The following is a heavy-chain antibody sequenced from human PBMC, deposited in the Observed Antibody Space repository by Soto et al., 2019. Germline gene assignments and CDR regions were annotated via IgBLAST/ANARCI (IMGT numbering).Heavy chain of an antibody. Sequence: NPSETLSLTCAVYGGSFSGYYWSWIRQPPGKGLEWIGEINHSGSTNYNPSLKSRVTISVDTSKNQFSLKLSSVTAADTAVYYCARGWGTYYDILTGQVHYYYGMDVWGQGTTVTVSS. J-gene: IGHJ6*02. D-gene: IGHD3-9*01. CDR2: INHSGST. CDR3: ARGWGTYYDILTGQVHYYYGMDV. CDR1: GGSFSGYY. V-gene: IGHV4-34*01.